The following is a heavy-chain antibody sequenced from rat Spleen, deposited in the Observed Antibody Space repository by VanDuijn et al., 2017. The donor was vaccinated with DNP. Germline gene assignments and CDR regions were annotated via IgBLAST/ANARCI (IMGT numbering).Heavy chain of an antibody. Sequence: EVQLVESGGGLVQPGNSLKLSCAASGFTFSDYNMAWVRQAPKKGLEWVATIIYDGSRTYYRDSVKGRFTLSRDIPKSTLYLQMDSLRSEDTATYYCASRAPGDYFYGGYFDYWGQGVMVTVSS. CDR3: ASRAPGDYFYGGYFDY. CDR2: IIYDGSRT. V-gene: IGHV5S10*01. D-gene: IGHD1-6*01. CDR1: GFTFSDYN. J-gene: IGHJ2*01.